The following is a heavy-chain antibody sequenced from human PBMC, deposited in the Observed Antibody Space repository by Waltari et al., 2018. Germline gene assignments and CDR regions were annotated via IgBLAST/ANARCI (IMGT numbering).Heavy chain of an antibody. CDR1: RDNVPTNSAA. J-gene: IGHJ5*02. CDR3: ARGLDFVFDP. CDR2: TYYRSKWYD. D-gene: IGHD2-2*03. V-gene: IGHV6-1*01. Sequence: QVQLQQSGPGLVKPSQTTSLTCAISRDNVPTNSAAWNWTRQSPSRGLEWLGRTYYRSKWYDEYAVSVKRRITINPNTSKNQFSLQLNSVTPEDTAVYYCARGLDFVFDPWGQGTLVTVSS.